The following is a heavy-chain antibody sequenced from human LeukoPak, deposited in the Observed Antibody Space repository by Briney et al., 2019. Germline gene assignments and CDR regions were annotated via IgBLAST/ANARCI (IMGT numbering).Heavy chain of an antibody. D-gene: IGHD3-10*01. Sequence: GESLKISCKGSGYSFTSYWIGRVRQMPGKGLEWMGIIYPGDSDTRYSPSFQGQVTISADKSISTAYLQWSSLKASDTAMYYCARGVRGVIIRDNWFDPWGQGTLVTVSS. CDR2: IYPGDSDT. CDR3: ARGVRGVIIRDNWFDP. CDR1: GYSFTSYW. V-gene: IGHV5-51*01. J-gene: IGHJ5*02.